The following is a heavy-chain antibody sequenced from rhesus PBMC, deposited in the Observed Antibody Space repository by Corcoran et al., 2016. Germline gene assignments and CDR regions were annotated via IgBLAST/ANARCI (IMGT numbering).Heavy chain of an antibody. Sequence: QVQLQESGPAVVKPSETLSLTCAVSGGSISSSNWWSWIRQSPGKGLEWIGGIYGSGGSTEYNPSRKSRVTISIDTSKTQFSLKLSSVTAADTAVYYCARLEGSTDFDYWGQGVLVTVSS. J-gene: IGHJ4*01. CDR1: GGSISSSNW. V-gene: IGHV4-93*02. CDR3: ARLEGSTDFDY. CDR2: IYGSGGST. D-gene: IGHD4-29*01.